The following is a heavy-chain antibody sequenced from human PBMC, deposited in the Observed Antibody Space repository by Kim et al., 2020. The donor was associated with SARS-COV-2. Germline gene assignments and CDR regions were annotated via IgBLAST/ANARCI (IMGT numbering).Heavy chain of an antibody. V-gene: IGHV1-3*01. J-gene: IGHJ4*02. CDR1: GYNFTSYC. CDR3: ARDGRSVDYYFDY. CDR2: IDVANTNT. Sequence: ASVKVSCKASGYNFTSYCLHWVRQAPGQSLEWMGWIDVANTNTNYSENFQGRVTISRDTSATTVYIELSSLRSEDTAVYFCARDGRSVDYYFDYWGQGTLVTVSS.